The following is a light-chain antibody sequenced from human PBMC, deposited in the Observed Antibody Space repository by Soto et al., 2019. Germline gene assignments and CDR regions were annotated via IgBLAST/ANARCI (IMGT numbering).Light chain of an antibody. CDR1: RTDVGGFNH. Sequence: QSALTQPASVSGSPGQSITMSCTGTRTDVGGFNHVSWYQQHPGKAPKVIIYEVYNRPSGVSSRFSGSKSGNTASLTISGLQAEDEADYYCSSYTSISALDVFGTGTKVTVL. CDR2: EVY. J-gene: IGLJ1*01. CDR3: SSYTSISALDV. V-gene: IGLV2-14*01.